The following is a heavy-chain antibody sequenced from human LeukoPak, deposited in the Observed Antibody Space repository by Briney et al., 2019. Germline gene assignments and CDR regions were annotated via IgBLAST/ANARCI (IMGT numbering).Heavy chain of an antibody. Sequence: GGSLRLSCAASGFTFSSYAMSWVRQAPGKGLEWVANIMKDGSTKKYVDSVKGRFTISRDNAKNSLYLQMNSLRVEDTAVYYCARDRDFYVADNWGQGTLLIVSS. CDR1: GFTFSSYA. CDR3: ARDRDFYVADN. D-gene: IGHD2-21*02. J-gene: IGHJ4*02. CDR2: IMKDGSTK. V-gene: IGHV3-7*01.